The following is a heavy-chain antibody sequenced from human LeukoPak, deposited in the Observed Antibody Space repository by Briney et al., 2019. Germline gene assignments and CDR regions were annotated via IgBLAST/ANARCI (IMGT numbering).Heavy chain of an antibody. D-gene: IGHD3-16*01. CDR3: ARPYDNKRPVDY. CDR1: GYTFTVYY. V-gene: IGHV1-2*02. CDR2: INPNSGGT. J-gene: IGHJ4*02. Sequence: ASVKVSCKASGYTFTVYYMHWVRQAPGQGIEWMGWINPNSGGTNYAPKFQGRVTMTRDTSISTAYMELSRLTSDDTAMYYCARPYDNKRPVDYWGQGTLVTVSS.